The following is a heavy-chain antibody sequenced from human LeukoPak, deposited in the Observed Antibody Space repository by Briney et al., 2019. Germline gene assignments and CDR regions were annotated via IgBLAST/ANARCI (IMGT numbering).Heavy chain of an antibody. Sequence: PSETLSLTCAVYGGSFSGYYWSWIRQPPGKGLEWIGEINHSGSTNYNPSLKSRVTISVDTSKNQFSLKLSSVTAADTAVYYCARELAPFDYWGQGTLVTVSS. J-gene: IGHJ4*02. V-gene: IGHV4-34*01. CDR2: INHSGST. CDR1: GGSFSGYY. CDR3: ARELAPFDY.